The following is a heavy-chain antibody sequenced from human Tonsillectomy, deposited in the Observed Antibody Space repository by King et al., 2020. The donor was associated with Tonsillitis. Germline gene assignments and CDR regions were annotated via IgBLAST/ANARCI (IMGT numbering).Heavy chain of an antibody. CDR3: ARGTIFGVVTY. J-gene: IGHJ4*02. Sequence: VQLVESGGGLIQPGGSLRLSCAASGFTVSSNYMSWVRQAPGKGLEWVSIIYNTGSTYYADSVKGRFTISRDNSKNTLYFQMNSLRVEDTAVYYCARGTIFGVVTYWGQGTLVTVSS. CDR1: GFTVSSNY. V-gene: IGHV3-53*01. D-gene: IGHD3-3*01. CDR2: IYNTGST.